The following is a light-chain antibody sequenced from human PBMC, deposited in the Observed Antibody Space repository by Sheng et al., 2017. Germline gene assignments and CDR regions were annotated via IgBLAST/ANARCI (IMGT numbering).Light chain of an antibody. CDR3: QAWDSSTGV. V-gene: IGLV3-1*01. CDR2: QDT. J-gene: IGLJ1*01. Sequence: SYELTQPPSVSVSPGQTASITGSGDKLGDKYVCWYQQKPGQSPVLVIYQDTRRPSGIPERFSGSNSGNTATLTISGTQAMDEADYYCQAWDSSTGVFGTGTKVTVL. CDR1: KLGDKY.